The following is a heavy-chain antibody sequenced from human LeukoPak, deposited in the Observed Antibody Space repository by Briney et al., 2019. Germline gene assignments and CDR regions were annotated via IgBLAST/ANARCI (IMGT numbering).Heavy chain of an antibody. J-gene: IGHJ5*02. V-gene: IGHV3-23*01. D-gene: IGHD1-1*01. CDR1: GFTFSSYA. CDR2: ISTSGGNT. Sequence: GGSLRLSCAASGFTFSSYAMSWVRQAPGKGLEWVSPISTSGGNTYYADSVKGRFTISRDNSKNTVLMQMNSLRAEDTAVYYCAKGIGGTARFDPWGQGTLVTVSS. CDR3: AKGIGGTARFDP.